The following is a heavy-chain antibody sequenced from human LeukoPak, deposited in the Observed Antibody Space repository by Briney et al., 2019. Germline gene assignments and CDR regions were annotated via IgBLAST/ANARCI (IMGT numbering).Heavy chain of an antibody. D-gene: IGHD5-24*01. V-gene: IGHV4-4*02. CDR2: IYHSGST. CDR1: GGSISNNNW. Sequence: SETLSLTCVVTGGSISNNNWWTWVRPPPGKRLEWIGEIYHSGSTNYNPSLKSRVTISVDKSNNQYSLNLNSVTAADTAVYYCVRGGVDGYSYGKYWGQGTLVTVSS. CDR3: VRGGVDGYSYGKY. J-gene: IGHJ4*02.